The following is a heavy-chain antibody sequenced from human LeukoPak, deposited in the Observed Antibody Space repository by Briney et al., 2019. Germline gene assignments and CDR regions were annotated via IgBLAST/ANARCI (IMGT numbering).Heavy chain of an antibody. D-gene: IGHD2-15*01. CDR1: GFTFSDYY. V-gene: IGHV3-11*01. CDR3: ARGKLGYCSGGSCDTAWHWFDP. Sequence: PGGSLRLSCAASGFTFSDYYMSWIRQAPGKGLEWVSYISSSGSTIYYADSVKGRFTISRDNAKNSLYLQMNSLRAEDTAVYCCARGKLGYCSGGSCDTAWHWFDPWGQGTLVTVSS. J-gene: IGHJ5*02. CDR2: ISSSGSTI.